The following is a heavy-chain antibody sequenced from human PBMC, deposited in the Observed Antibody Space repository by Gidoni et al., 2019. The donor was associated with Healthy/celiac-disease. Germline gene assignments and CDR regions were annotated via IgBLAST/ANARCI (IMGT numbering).Heavy chain of an antibody. CDR2: IYWDDDK. Sequence: QITLKESGPTLVTPTQTLTLLCTFSGFSLSTSAVGVGWIRQPPGKALEWLALIYWDDDKRYSPSLKSRLTITKDTTKNQVVLTMTNMDPVDTATYYCARSITMVRGEENWFDPWGQGTLVTVSS. CDR3: ARSITMVRGEENWFDP. V-gene: IGHV2-5*02. D-gene: IGHD3-10*01. CDR1: GFSLSTSAVG. J-gene: IGHJ5*02.